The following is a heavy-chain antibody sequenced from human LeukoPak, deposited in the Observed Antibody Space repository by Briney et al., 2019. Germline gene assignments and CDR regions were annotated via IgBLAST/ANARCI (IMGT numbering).Heavy chain of an antibody. D-gene: IGHD3-10*01. CDR3: ARNNYYGSGSYYPSDY. V-gene: IGHV4-34*01. CDR1: GGSFSGYY. CDR2: INHSGST. Sequence: PSETLSLTCAVYGGSFSGYYWSWIRQPPGKGLEWIGEINHSGSTNYNPSLKSRVTISVDTSKNQFSLKLSSVTAADTAVYYCARNNYYGSGSYYPSDYWGQGTLVTVSS. J-gene: IGHJ4*02.